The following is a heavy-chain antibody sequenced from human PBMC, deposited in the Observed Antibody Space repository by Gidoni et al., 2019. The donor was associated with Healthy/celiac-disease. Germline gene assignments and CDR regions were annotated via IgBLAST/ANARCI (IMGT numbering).Heavy chain of an antibody. D-gene: IGHD6-19*01. CDR3: ARVVSSGWYRNLRNWFDP. J-gene: IGHJ5*02. CDR1: GGSFSGYY. V-gene: IGHV4-34*01. CDR2: INHSGST. Sequence: QVQLQQWGAGLLKPSETLSLTCAVYGGSFSGYYWSWIRQPPGKGLEWIGEINHSGSTNYNPSLKSRVTISVDTSKNQFSLKLSSVTAADTAVYYCARVVSSGWYRNLRNWFDPWGQGTLVTVSS.